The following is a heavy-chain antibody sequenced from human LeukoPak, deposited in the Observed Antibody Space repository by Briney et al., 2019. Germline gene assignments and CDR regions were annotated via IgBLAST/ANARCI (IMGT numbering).Heavy chain of an antibody. CDR3: ARDRGYSYGLDAFDI. CDR2: INPNSGGT. Sequence: ASVKVSCKASGYTFTSHFMHWVRQAPGQGLEWMGWINPNSGGTNYAQKFQGRVTMTRDTSISTAYMELSRLRSDDTAVYYCARDRGYSYGLDAFDIWGQGTMVTVSS. D-gene: IGHD5-18*01. V-gene: IGHV1-2*02. J-gene: IGHJ3*02. CDR1: GYTFTSHF.